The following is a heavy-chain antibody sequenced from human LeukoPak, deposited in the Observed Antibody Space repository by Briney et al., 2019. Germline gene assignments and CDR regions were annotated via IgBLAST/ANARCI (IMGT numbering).Heavy chain of an antibody. CDR3: AREGSRDYYYYMDV. Sequence: GGSLRLSCAASGFTFSTYGMSWVRQAPGKGLEWVSGISDGGDNTYYADSVKGRFTISRDNAKNSLYLQMNSLRAEDTALYHCAREGSRDYYYYMDVWGKGTTVTVSS. J-gene: IGHJ6*03. CDR1: GFTFSTYG. CDR2: ISDGGDNT. V-gene: IGHV3-23*01.